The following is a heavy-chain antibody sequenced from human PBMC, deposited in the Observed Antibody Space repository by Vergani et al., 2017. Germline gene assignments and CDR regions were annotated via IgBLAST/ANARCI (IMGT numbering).Heavy chain of an antibody. Sequence: QVQLVESGGGVVQPGRSLRLSCVGSGFTFSSYGMHWVRQAPGKGLEWVAIISYDGSNKYYADSVKGRFTISRDNSKNTLYLQMNSLRAEDTAVYYCAKVEGQRLAHFDYWGQGTLVTVSS. CDR2: ISYDGSNK. V-gene: IGHV3-30*18. CDR3: AKVEGQRLAHFDY. CDR1: GFTFSSYG. J-gene: IGHJ4*02. D-gene: IGHD6-25*01.